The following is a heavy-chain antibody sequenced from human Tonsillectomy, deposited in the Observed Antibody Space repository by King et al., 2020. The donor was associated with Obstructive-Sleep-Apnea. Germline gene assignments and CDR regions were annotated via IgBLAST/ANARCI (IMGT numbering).Heavy chain of an antibody. CDR1: GFTFSNFA. J-gene: IGHJ4*01. D-gene: IGHD6-25*01. Sequence: VQLVESGGGVVQPGGSLRLSCEASGFTFSNFAMHWVRQAPGKGLEWVAVISHDGNSKYYADSVKGRFTISRDSSKNTLFLQMNSLRAEDTAMYYCAKDHGYSGAQYYFDYWGHGTLVTVSS. CDR2: ISHDGNSK. V-gene: IGHV3-30*18. CDR3: AKDHGYSGAQYYFDY.